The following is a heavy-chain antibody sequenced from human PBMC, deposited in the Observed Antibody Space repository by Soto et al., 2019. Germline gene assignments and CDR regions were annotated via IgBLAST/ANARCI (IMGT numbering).Heavy chain of an antibody. Sequence: PGGSLRLSCAASGFTFSPYTMHWVRQTPGKGLEWVAVISYDGSDKYYADSVRGRFTISRDNSKNTLFLQMNSLRAEDTALYYCARGGGFCAADCYNGGIDYWGQGALVTVSS. CDR3: ARGGGFCAADCYNGGIDY. CDR1: GFTFSPYT. V-gene: IGHV3-30-3*01. CDR2: ISYDGSDK. J-gene: IGHJ4*02. D-gene: IGHD2-21*02.